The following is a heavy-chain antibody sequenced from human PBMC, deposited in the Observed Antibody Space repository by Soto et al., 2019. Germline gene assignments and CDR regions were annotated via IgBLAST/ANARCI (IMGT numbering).Heavy chain of an antibody. CDR3: ARSPRSSPYFDY. V-gene: IGHV5-51*01. CDR2: IYPGDSET. CDR1: GYSFSNFW. Sequence: PVESLKISCQCSGYSFSNFWISCLLQLPGKGLEYMGIIYPGDSETRYSPSFHGKVTISADRSIGTAYLQWGSLEASDSAFYFCARSPRSSPYFDYWGQGALVTVSS. D-gene: IGHD6-13*01. J-gene: IGHJ4*02.